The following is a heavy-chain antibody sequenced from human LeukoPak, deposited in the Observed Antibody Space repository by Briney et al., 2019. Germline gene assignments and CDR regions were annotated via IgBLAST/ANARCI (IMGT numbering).Heavy chain of an antibody. J-gene: IGHJ3*02. CDR3: ARKMTTVTFGAFDI. CDR2: IYSGGST. CDR1: GFTVSSNY. Sequence: GGSLRLSCAASGFTVSSNYMSWVRQAPGKGLEWVSVIYSGGSTYYAGSVKGRFTISRDNSKNTLYLQMNSLRAEDTAVYYCARKMTTVTFGAFDIWGQGTMVTVSS. V-gene: IGHV3-53*01. D-gene: IGHD4-17*01.